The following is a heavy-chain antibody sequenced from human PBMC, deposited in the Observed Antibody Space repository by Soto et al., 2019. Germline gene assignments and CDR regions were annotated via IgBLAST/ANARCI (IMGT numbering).Heavy chain of an antibody. Sequence: GGSLRLSCAASGFTFSSYSMNWVRQAPGKGLEWVSYISSSSNTIYYADSVKGRFTISRDNAKNSLYLQMNSLRDEDTAVYFCASRNVREGYHIDCWGQGTLVTVSS. V-gene: IGHV3-48*02. CDR2: ISSSSNTI. CDR1: GFTFSSYS. D-gene: IGHD1-1*01. CDR3: ASRNVREGYHIDC. J-gene: IGHJ4*02.